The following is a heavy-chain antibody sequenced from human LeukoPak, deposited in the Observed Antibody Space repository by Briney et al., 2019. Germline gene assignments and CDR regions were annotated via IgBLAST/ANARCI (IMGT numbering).Heavy chain of an antibody. D-gene: IGHD4-17*01. CDR2: INANGTT. J-gene: IGHJ4*02. Sequence: SETLSLTCTVSGVSIGSSCYYWGWIRQPPGKGLEWIGRINANGTTHYNTSLKSRVTISVDTSINQFSLRVISVTAADTALYYCASANFGDYVSWGQGTLVTVSS. V-gene: IGHV4-39*01. CDR1: GVSIGSSCYY. CDR3: ASANFGDYVS.